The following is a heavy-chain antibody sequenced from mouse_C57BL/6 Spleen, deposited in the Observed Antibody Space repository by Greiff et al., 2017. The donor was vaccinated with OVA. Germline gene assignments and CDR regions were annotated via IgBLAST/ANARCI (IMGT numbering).Heavy chain of an antibody. Sequence: VQLQQPGAELVMPGASVKLSCKASGYTFTSYWMHWVKQRPGQGLEWIGEIDPSDSYTNYNQKFKGKSTLTVDKSSSTAYMQLSSLTSEGSAVYYCARCVLITTVVATHYFDYWGQGTTLTVSS. CDR2: IDPSDSYT. CDR3: ARCVLITTVVATHYFDY. CDR1: GYTFTSYW. V-gene: IGHV1-69*01. D-gene: IGHD1-1*01. J-gene: IGHJ2*01.